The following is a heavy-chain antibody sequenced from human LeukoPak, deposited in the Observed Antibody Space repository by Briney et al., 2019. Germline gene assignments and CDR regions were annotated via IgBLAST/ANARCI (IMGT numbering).Heavy chain of an antibody. D-gene: IGHD6-6*01. J-gene: IGHJ6*03. CDR2: ISYDGRQN. CDR3: AKRLSSSSPYYYYYMDV. Sequence: PGGSLRLSCAASGFTFSTYAMNWVRQAPGKGLEWVAVISYDGRQNYYADSVKGRFTISRDNSKNTLYLQMNSLRDEDSAAYYCAKRLSSSSPYYYYYMDVWGKGTTVTVSS. CDR1: GFTFSTYA. V-gene: IGHV3-30*04.